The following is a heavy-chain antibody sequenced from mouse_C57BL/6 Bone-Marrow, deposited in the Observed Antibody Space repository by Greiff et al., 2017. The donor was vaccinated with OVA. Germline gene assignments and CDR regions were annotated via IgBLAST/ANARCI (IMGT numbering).Heavy chain of an antibody. D-gene: IGHD2-3*01. CDR2: ISSGSSTI. V-gene: IGHV5-17*01. CDR3: ARPGGYFSWFAY. J-gene: IGHJ3*01. CDR1: GFTFSDYG. Sequence: DVKLVESGGGLVKPGGSLKLSCAASGFTFSDYGMHWVRQAPEKGLEWVAYISSGSSTIYYADTVKGRFTISRDNAKNTLFLQMTSLRSEDTAMYYCARPGGYFSWFAYWGQGTLVTVSA.